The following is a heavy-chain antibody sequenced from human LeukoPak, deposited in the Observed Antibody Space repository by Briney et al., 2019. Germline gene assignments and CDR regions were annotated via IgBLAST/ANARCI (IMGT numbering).Heavy chain of an antibody. CDR1: GFTFSSYA. CDR3: AKVDRMIVAATSYYFDY. Sequence: PGGSLRLSCAASGFTFSSYAMSWVRQAPGKGLEWVSAISGSGGSTYYADSVKGRFTISRDNSKNTLYLQMNSLRAEDTAVYYCAKVDRMIVAATSYYFDYWGQGTLVTVSS. J-gene: IGHJ4*02. D-gene: IGHD6-25*01. V-gene: IGHV3-23*01. CDR2: ISGSGGST.